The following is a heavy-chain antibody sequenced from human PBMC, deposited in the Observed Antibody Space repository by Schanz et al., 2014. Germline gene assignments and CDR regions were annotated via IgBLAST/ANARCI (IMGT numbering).Heavy chain of an antibody. V-gene: IGHV1-3*01. Sequence: QVQLVQSGAEVKKPGASVKVSCKASGYSFTPFPLHWVRQPPGQRLEWMGWINAGTGNAEYSQKFQGSVTITRDTLASTAYMELSSLRSEDTAVYYGARLGAGMAVAGSVRGSEYCYMDVWGEGTTGTVSS. CDR1: GYSFTPFP. CDR3: ARLGAGMAVAGSVRGSEYCYMDV. J-gene: IGHJ6*03. D-gene: IGHD6-19*01. CDR2: INAGTGNA.